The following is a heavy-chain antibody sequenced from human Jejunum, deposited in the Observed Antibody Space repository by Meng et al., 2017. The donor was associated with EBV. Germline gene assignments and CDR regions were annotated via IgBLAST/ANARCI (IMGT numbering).Heavy chain of an antibody. V-gene: IGHV3-74*01. CDR3: ATGRAYYFDL. J-gene: IGHJ2*01. CDR2: VRHDDFST. D-gene: IGHD2-21*01. Sequence: EALLVPPGSGSVHLRGSLGLSCAGVGFSCRVYSIHWVRQAPGQWLVCLAIVRHDDFSTTYADSVKGTFTISRYNAQNMVYLPMNSLTTDDTAVYYCATGRAYYFDLWGRGTLVTVSS. CDR1: GFSCRVYS.